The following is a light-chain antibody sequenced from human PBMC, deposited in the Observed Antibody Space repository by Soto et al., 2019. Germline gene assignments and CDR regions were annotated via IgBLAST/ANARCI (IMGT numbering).Light chain of an antibody. CDR1: QSVSSSY. CDR2: GAS. Sequence: EIVLTQSPATLPLSPGERATLSCRASQSVSSSYLAWYQQRPGQAPRLLIFGASYRATGIPDRFSGSGSGTDFTLTISRLEPEDFAVYYCQHYSSSPPEFNFGAGTKVDSK. V-gene: IGKV3-20*01. J-gene: IGKJ3*01. CDR3: QHYSSSPPEFN.